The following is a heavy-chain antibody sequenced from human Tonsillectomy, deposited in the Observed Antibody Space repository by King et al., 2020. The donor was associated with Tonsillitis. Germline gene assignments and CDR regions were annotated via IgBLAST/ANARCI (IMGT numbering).Heavy chain of an antibody. CDR2: ISSSGSTS. CDR1: GFTFSDYY. D-gene: IGHD2-2*02. V-gene: IGHV3-11*01. CDR3: AGGRFCSSTSCYTRFLVNY. J-gene: IGHJ4*02. Sequence: VQLVESGGGLVKPGGSLRLSCAASGFTFSDYYWSWIRQAPGKGLEWVSYISSSGSTSYSADSVKGRFTISRDNAKNSLYLQMNSLRAEDTAVYYCAGGRFCSSTSCYTRFLVNYWGQGTLVTVSS.